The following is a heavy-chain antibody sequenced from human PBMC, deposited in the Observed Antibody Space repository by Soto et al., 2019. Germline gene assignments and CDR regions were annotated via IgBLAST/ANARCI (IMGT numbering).Heavy chain of an antibody. CDR2: IYYSGST. CDR1: GGSISSGGYY. Sequence: SETLSLTCTVSGGSISSGGYYWSWIRQHPGKGLEWIGYIYYSGSTYYNPSLKIRVTISVDTSKNQFSLKLTSVTAADTAVYYCARTGIAAADNWGQGTLVTVSS. CDR3: ARTGIAAADN. J-gene: IGHJ4*02. D-gene: IGHD6-13*01. V-gene: IGHV4-31*03.